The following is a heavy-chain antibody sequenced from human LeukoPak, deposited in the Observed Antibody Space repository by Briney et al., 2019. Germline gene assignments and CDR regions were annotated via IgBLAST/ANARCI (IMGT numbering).Heavy chain of an antibody. V-gene: IGHV4-34*01. CDR3: ARGSITMIPKY. CDR2: INHSGST. D-gene: IGHD3-22*01. CDR1: GGSCSGYY. Sequence: SETLSLTCAVYGGSCSGYYWSWIRQPPGKGLEWIGEINHSGSTNYNPSLKSRVTISVDTSKNQFSLKLSSVTAADTAVYYCARGSITMIPKYWGQGTLVTVSS. J-gene: IGHJ4*02.